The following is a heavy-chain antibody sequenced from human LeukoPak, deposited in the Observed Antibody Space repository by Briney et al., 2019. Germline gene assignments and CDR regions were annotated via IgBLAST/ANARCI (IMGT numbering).Heavy chain of an antibody. J-gene: IGHJ4*02. CDR1: GFTFSNKW. CDR2: INSGESST. Sequence: PGGSLRLSCAASGFTFSNKWKQWVRQAPGKGRVWVSCINSGESSTNYADSVKGRFTISRDKDKKTLYLQMNSRRGEGRAVYYCAREKSRASDYWGQGTLLTAAS. V-gene: IGHV3-74*01. CDR3: AREKSRASDY.